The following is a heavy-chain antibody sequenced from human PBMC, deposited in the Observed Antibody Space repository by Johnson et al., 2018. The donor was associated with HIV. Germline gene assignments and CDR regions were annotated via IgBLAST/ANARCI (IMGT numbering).Heavy chain of an antibody. V-gene: IGHV3-30*14. J-gene: IGHJ3*02. CDR1: GFTVSSNY. CDR3: ASRQYFSSFDI. D-gene: IGHD3-3*01. CDR2: ISYDGSNK. Sequence: QVQLVESGGGLVKPGGSLRLSCAASGFTVSSNYMSWVRQAPGKGLEWVAVISYDGSNKYYADSVKGRFTISRDNSKNTLYLQMNSLRAEDTAVYYCASRQYFSSFDIWGQGTMVTVSS.